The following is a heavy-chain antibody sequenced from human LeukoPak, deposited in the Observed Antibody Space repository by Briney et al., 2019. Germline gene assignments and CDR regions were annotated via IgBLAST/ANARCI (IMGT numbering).Heavy chain of an antibody. J-gene: IGHJ4*02. CDR3: AKGPSLLYYDFWSGYCY. D-gene: IGHD3-3*01. CDR1: GGSFSGYY. V-gene: IGHV4-34*01. CDR2: INHSGST. Sequence: SETLSLTCAVYGGSFSGYYWSWIRQPPGKGLEWIGEINHSGSTNYNPSLKSRVTISVDTSKNQFSLKLSSVTAADTAVYYCAKGPSLLYYDFWSGYCYWGQGTLVTVSS.